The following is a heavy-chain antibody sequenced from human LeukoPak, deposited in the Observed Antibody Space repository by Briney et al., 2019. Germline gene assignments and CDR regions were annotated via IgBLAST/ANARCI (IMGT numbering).Heavy chain of an antibody. CDR2: VDHTGST. J-gene: IGHJ6*03. CDR1: DDSITMYY. CDR3: ARTTMVRGTYYMDV. V-gene: IGHV4-59*01. Sequence: SETLSLTCTVSDDSITMYYWTWIRQPPGKGLEWIGYVDHTGSTKFNPSLNGRVSISRDTSNNFFSLKLSSVTAADTAVYYCARTTMVRGTYYMDVWGKGTMVTISS. D-gene: IGHD3-10*01.